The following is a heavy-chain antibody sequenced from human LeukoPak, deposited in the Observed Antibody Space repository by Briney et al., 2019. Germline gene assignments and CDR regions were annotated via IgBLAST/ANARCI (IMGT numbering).Heavy chain of an antibody. V-gene: IGHV1-18*01. D-gene: IGHD6-13*01. CDR2: ISSYNVNT. Sequence: AASVKVSCKASGYTFTSYGISWVRQAPGQGLEWMGWISSYNVNTNYAQKLQGRVTMTTDTSTSTAYMELRSLRSDDTAVYYCARDGVQHAYSSLYYFDYWGQGTLVTVSS. CDR3: ARDGVQHAYSSLYYFDY. J-gene: IGHJ4*02. CDR1: GYTFTSYG.